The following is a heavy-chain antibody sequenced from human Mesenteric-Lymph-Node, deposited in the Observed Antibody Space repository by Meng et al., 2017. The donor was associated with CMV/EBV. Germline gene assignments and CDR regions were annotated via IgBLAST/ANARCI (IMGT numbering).Heavy chain of an antibody. CDR2: ISAYNGNT. CDR3: ARKSFEGALDV. V-gene: IGHV1-18*01. CDR1: GYTFTSYG. D-gene: IGHD3-3*02. Sequence: ASVKVSCKASGYTFTSYGISWVRQAPGQGLEWMGWISAYNGNTNYAQKLQGRLTMTRDTSTSTAYMELRNLRSDDTAVYYCARKSFEGALDVWGQGTRVTVSS. J-gene: IGHJ3*01.